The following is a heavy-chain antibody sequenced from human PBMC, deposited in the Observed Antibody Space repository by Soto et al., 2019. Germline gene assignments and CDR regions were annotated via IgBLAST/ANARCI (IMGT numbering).Heavy chain of an antibody. CDR2: ISGSGGST. CDR3: AKAKGIAAAGTVGAFDI. Sequence: EVQLLESGGGLVQPGGSLRLSCAASGFTFSSYAMSWVRQAPGKGLEWVSAISGSGGSTYYADSVKGRFTISRDNSKNTLYLQMNSLSAEDTAVYYCAKAKGIAAAGTVGAFDIWGQGTMVTVSS. V-gene: IGHV3-23*01. CDR1: GFTFSSYA. D-gene: IGHD6-13*01. J-gene: IGHJ3*02.